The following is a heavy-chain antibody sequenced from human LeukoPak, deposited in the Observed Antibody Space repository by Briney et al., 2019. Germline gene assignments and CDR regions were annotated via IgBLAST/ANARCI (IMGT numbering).Heavy chain of an antibody. Sequence: TGGSLRLSCAASGFTFSSYAMSWVRQAPGKGLEWVSAISGSGGSTYYADSVKGRFTISRDSGKNSVYLQMNSLTTDDTAFYFCAKELDTMFFDYWGQGALVTVSS. CDR2: ISGSGGST. D-gene: IGHD3-10*02. CDR3: AKELDTMFFDY. CDR1: GFTFSSYA. V-gene: IGHV3-23*01. J-gene: IGHJ4*02.